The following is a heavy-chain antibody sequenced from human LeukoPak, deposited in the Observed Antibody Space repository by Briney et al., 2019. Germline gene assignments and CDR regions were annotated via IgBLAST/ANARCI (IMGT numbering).Heavy chain of an antibody. CDR2: ISGSGGST. V-gene: IGHV3-23*01. D-gene: IGHD4-11*01. J-gene: IGHJ6*02. Sequence: QPGGSLRLSCAASGFTFSSYAMSWVRQAPGKGLEWVSAISGSGGSTYYADSVKGRFTISRDNSKNTLYLQMSSLRAEDTAIYYCAKGIAVTTPRYYYGLDVWGQGTTVTVSS. CDR1: GFTFSSYA. CDR3: AKGIAVTTPRYYYGLDV.